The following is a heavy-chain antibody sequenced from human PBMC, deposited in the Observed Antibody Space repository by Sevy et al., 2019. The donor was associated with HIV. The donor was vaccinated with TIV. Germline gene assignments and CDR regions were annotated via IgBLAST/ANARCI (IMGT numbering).Heavy chain of an antibody. Sequence: ASVKVSCKASGGTFSSYAISWVRQAPGQGLEWMGGIIPIFGTANYSQKFQGRVTITADESTSTAYMELSSLRSEDTAVYYCARAAPGIAAAGTGFDYWGQGTLVTVSS. CDR1: GGTFSSYA. J-gene: IGHJ4*02. CDR3: ARAAPGIAAAGTGFDY. CDR2: IIPIFGTA. V-gene: IGHV1-69*13. D-gene: IGHD6-13*01.